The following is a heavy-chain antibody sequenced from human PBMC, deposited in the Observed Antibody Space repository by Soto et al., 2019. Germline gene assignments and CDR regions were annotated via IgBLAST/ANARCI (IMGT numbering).Heavy chain of an antibody. CDR3: PSRGSSVYFDY. J-gene: IGHJ4*02. Sequence: QVQLVQSGAEVKKPGASVKVSCKASGYTFTTYYIHWVRRAPGQGLEWMGILNPSGGSTTYARKFQGRVNMTRDTSTSTVYMELSSLRSEDTAVYYCPSRGSSVYFDYWSQGTLVTVSS. V-gene: IGHV1-46*03. D-gene: IGHD1-26*01. CDR2: LNPSGGST. CDR1: GYTFTTYY.